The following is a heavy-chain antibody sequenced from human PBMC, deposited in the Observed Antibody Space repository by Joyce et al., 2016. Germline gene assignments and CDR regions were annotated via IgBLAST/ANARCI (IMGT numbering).Heavy chain of an antibody. CDR2: IYPDNSDT. J-gene: IGHJ4*02. V-gene: IGHV5-51*01. D-gene: IGHD3-10*01. Sequence: EVQLEQSGAELKKPGVALRISCKASGYNVASVWIGWVRQTPEKGLEWRGIIYPDNSDTASAPSFQGKVTISVDKSTNTAFLPWGSLKASDAAMYYCTKRGDDWGQGALGTVSS. CDR1: GYNVASVW. CDR3: TKRGDD.